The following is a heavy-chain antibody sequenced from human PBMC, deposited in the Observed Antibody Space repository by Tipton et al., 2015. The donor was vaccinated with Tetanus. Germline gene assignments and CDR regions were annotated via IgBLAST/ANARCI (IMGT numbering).Heavy chain of an antibody. D-gene: IGHD2-15*01. Sequence: SLRLSCAASGFTFSSYAMSWVRQAPGKGLEWVSAISGSGGGTYYADSVKGRFTISRDNSKNTLYLQMNSLRAEDTAVYYCAKDSINIVVVVAATPYYFDYWGQGTLVTVSS. V-gene: IGHV3-23*01. J-gene: IGHJ4*02. CDR2: ISGSGGGT. CDR3: AKDSINIVVVVAATPYYFDY. CDR1: GFTFSSYA.